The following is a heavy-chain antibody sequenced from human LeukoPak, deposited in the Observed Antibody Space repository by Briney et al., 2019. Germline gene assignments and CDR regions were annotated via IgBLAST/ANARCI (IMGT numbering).Heavy chain of an antibody. CDR2: ISGSGSTI. CDR1: GFTFSDYY. V-gene: IGHV3-11*01. CDR3: ARVSTAPSSMVRGNWFDP. D-gene: IGHD3-10*01. J-gene: IGHJ5*02. Sequence: GGSLRLSCAASGFTFSDYYMSWIRQAPGKGLEWVSYISGSGSTIYYADSVKGRFTISRDNAKNSLYLQMNSLRAEDTAVYYCARVSTAPSSMVRGNWFDPWGQGTLVTVSS.